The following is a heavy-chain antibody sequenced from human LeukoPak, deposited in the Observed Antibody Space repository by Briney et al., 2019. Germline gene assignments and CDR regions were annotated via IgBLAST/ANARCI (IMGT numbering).Heavy chain of an antibody. D-gene: IGHD3-16*01. CDR2: ISSSSSYI. CDR3: ARLGAVTGFDY. V-gene: IGHV3-21*01. Sequence: GGSLRLSCAASGLTFSNYAMTWVRQAPGKGLEWVSSISSSSSYIYYADSVKGRFTISRDNAKNSLYLQMNSLRAEDTAVYYCARLGAVTGFDYWGQGTLVTVSS. CDR1: GLTFSNYA. J-gene: IGHJ4*02.